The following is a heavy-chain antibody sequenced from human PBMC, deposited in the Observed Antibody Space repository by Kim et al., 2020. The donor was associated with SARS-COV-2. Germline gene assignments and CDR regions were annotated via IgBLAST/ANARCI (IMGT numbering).Heavy chain of an antibody. V-gene: IGHV1-8*02. CDR2: MNPNSGNT. CDR1: GYSFTAYD. CDR3: ARGPDYGSGSSHFDY. Sequence: ASVKVSCEASGYSFTAYDINWVRQATGQGLEWMGWMNPNSGNTGFAQKFQGRVTMTRVTMTRNTSISTAYMELNSLRSEDTAVYYCARGPDYGSGSSHFDYWSQGTLVTVSS. D-gene: IGHD3-10*01. J-gene: IGHJ4*02.